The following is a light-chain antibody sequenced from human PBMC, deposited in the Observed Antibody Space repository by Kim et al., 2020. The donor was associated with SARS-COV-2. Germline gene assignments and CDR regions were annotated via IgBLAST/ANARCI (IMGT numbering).Light chain of an antibody. CDR3: QTWGTGIQL. J-gene: IGLJ2*01. Sequence: ASVPPASPPGRGHSSDAIEWHQQQPEKGLRYFMKLNRDGSDSKGDGVPDRFSGSSSGAERDLTISSLQSEDEADYYCQTWGTGIQLFGGGTQLTVL. CDR2: LNRDGSD. CDR1: RGHSSDA. V-gene: IGLV4-69*01.